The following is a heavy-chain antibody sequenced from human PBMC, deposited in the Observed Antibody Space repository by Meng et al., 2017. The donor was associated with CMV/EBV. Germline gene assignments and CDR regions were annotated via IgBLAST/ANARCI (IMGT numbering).Heavy chain of an antibody. CDR2: IIPILGIA. D-gene: IGHD1-1*01. V-gene: IGHV1-69*02. Sequence: KASGGTFSGYTISWVRQAPGQGLEWMGRIIPILGIANYAQKFQGRVTITADKSTSTAYMELSSLRSEDTAVYYCARGGSRGGTSNFDYWGQGTLVTVSS. CDR1: GGTFSGYT. CDR3: ARGGSRGGTSNFDY. J-gene: IGHJ4*02.